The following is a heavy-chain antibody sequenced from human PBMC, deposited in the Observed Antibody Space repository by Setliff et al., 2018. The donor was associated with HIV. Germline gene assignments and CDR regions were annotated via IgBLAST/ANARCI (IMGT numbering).Heavy chain of an antibody. CDR1: GASFSNYY. J-gene: IGHJ4*02. CDR2: IYSTGST. CDR3: ARHAPSGELYYFDY. V-gene: IGHV4-4*07. Sequence: SETLSLTCTVSGASFSNYYWSWIRQPAGKGLEWIGRIYSTGSTNYNPSLKSRVTMSIDTSKNQFSLKLSSVTAADTALYYCARHAPSGELYYFDYWGQGTLVTVSS. D-gene: IGHD3-10*01.